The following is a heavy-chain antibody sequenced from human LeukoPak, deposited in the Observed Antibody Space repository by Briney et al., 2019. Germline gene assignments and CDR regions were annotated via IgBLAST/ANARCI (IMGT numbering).Heavy chain of an antibody. Sequence: PGGSLRLSCAASGFTFSSYAMHWVRQAPGKGLEYVSAISSNGGSTYYANSVKGRFTISRDNSKNTLYLQMGSLRAEDMAVYYCARYGSGSGSFLYWGQRTLVTVSS. CDR1: GFTFSSYA. D-gene: IGHD3-10*01. CDR3: ARYGSGSGSFLY. CDR2: ISSNGGST. V-gene: IGHV3-64*01. J-gene: IGHJ4*02.